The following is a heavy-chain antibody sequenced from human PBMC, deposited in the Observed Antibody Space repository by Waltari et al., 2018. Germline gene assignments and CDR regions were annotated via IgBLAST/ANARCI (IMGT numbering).Heavy chain of an antibody. CDR2: IYHSGST. Sequence: QVQLQESDPGLVKPSETLSLTCAVSGYSISSGYYWGWIRQPPGKGLEWIGSIYHSGSTYYNPSLKSRVTISVDTSKNQFSLKLSSVTAADTAVYYCARHGKRIAAAGIIDPWGQGTLVTVSS. J-gene: IGHJ5*02. V-gene: IGHV4-38-2*01. CDR1: GYSISSGYY. CDR3: ARHGKRIAAAGIIDP. D-gene: IGHD6-13*01.